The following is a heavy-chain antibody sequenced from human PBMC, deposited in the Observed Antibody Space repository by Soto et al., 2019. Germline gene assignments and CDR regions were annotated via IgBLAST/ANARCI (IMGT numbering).Heavy chain of an antibody. J-gene: IGHJ2*01. Sequence: QVQLVESGGGVVQPGRSLRLSCAASGFTFNNYAMHWVRQAPGKGLEWVALISYDGSNKYYADSVKGRFTISRDNSKNTLYLPMNSLRAEDTAVYYCARDPLWGTAMVLWYCDLWGRGTLVTVSS. D-gene: IGHD5-18*01. CDR1: GFTFNNYA. V-gene: IGHV3-30-3*01. CDR3: ARDPLWGTAMVLWYCDL. CDR2: ISYDGSNK.